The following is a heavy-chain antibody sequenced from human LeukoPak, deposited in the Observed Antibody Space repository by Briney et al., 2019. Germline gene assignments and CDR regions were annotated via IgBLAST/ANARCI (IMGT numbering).Heavy chain of an antibody. D-gene: IGHD5-12*01. CDR2: ISNDGSNK. CDR1: GFTFSSYA. Sequence: PGRSLRLSCAAAGFTFSSYAMHWVRQAPGKGLEWVAVISNDGSNKYYADSVKGRFTISRDNSKNTLYLQMNSLRAEDTAVYYCAATDGYSGSGYGMDVWGQGTTVTVSS. J-gene: IGHJ6*02. V-gene: IGHV3-30*04. CDR3: AATDGYSGSGYGMDV.